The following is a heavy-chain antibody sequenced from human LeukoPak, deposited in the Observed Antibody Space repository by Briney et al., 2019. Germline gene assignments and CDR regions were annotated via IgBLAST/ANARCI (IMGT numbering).Heavy chain of an antibody. D-gene: IGHD3-22*01. CDR1: GGSISSGGYY. CDR3: ARASDSSGYKNAFDI. J-gene: IGHJ3*02. CDR2: IYHSGST. V-gene: IGHV4-30-2*01. Sequence: SQTLSLTCTVSGGSISSGGYYWSWIRQPPGKGLEWIGYIYHSGSTYYNPSLKSRVTISVDRSKNQFSLKLSSVTAADTAVYYCARASDSSGYKNAFDIWGQGTMVTVSS.